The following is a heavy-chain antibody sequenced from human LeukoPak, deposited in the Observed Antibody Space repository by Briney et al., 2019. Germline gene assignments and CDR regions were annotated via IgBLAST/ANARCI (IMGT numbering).Heavy chain of an antibody. V-gene: IGHV1-46*01. CDR2: TNPSGGST. J-gene: IGHJ4*02. Sequence: ASVKVSCKASGYTFTNYYMHWVRQAPGQGLEWMGITNPSGGSTSYAQKFQGRVTMTRDTSTSTVYMELSSLRSEDTAVYYCATRLDILTGYYGDFDYWGQGTLVTVSS. CDR3: ATRLDILTGYYGDFDY. D-gene: IGHD3-9*01. CDR1: GYTFTNYY.